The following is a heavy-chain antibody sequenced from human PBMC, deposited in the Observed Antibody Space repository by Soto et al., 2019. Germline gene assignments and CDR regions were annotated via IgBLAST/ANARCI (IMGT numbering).Heavy chain of an antibody. J-gene: IGHJ4*02. CDR1: GFTFSSYG. CDR3: AKERHGIVAYEN. V-gene: IGHV3-30*18. CDR2: ISYDASNK. Sequence: QVPLVESGGGVVQPGRSLRLSCAASGFTFSSYGMHWVRQAPGEGLEWVAVISYDASNKYYGDSVKGRFTISRDNSKNTLYLQMNSLRAEDTALYYCAKERHGIVAYENWGQGTLVTVSS. D-gene: IGHD5-12*01.